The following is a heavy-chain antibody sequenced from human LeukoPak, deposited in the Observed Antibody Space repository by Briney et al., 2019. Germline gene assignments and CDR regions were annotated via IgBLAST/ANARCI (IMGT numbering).Heavy chain of an antibody. CDR2: INPSGGST. Sequence: GASVKLSCKASGYTFTSYYMHWVRQAPGQGLEWMGIINPSGGSTSYAQKFQGRVTMTRDMSTSTVYMELSSLRSEDTAVYYCARGGGDYSGYDSIGDYWGQGTLVTVSS. CDR3: ARGGGDYSGYDSIGDY. V-gene: IGHV1-46*01. CDR1: GYTFTSYY. D-gene: IGHD5-12*01. J-gene: IGHJ4*02.